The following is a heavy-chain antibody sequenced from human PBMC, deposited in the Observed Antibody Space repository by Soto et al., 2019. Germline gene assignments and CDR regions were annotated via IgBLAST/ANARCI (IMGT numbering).Heavy chain of an antibody. Sequence: QVQLVQSGAEVKKPGASVKVSCKASGYTFISYGISWVRQAPGQGLEWMGWISAYNGNTNYAQKLQGRVTMTTDTSTSTDYMELRSLRSDDTAVYYCARDKAHYYDSSGYALGDYWGQGTLVTVSS. V-gene: IGHV1-18*04. J-gene: IGHJ4*02. CDR3: ARDKAHYYDSSGYALGDY. CDR2: ISAYNGNT. D-gene: IGHD3-22*01. CDR1: GYTFISYG.